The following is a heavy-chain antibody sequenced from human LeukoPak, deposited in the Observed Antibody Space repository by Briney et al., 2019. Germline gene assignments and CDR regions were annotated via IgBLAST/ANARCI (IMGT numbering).Heavy chain of an antibody. CDR3: ARGSKTYSYGYSLDY. J-gene: IGHJ4*02. CDR2: IYTSGST. CDR1: GGSISSYY. V-gene: IGHV4-4*07. Sequence: KSSETLSLTCTVSGGSISSYYWSWIRQPAGKRLEWIGRIYTSGSTNYNPSLRSRVTMSVDTSKNQFSLKLSSVTAADTAVYYCARGSKTYSYGYSLDYWGQGTLVTVSS. D-gene: IGHD5-18*01.